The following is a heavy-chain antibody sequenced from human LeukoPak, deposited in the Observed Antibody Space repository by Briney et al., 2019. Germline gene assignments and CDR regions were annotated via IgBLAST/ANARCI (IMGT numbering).Heavy chain of an antibody. J-gene: IGHJ6*02. D-gene: IGHD2-15*01. CDR1: GGTFSSYA. CDR2: IIPIFGTA. Sequence: ASVKASCKASGGTFSSYAISWVRQAPGQGLEWMGGIIPIFGTANYAQKFQGRVTITADESTSTAYMELSSLRSEDTAVYYYARYGIVVVVAAPIYYYYGMDVWGQGTTVTVSS. CDR3: ARYGIVVVVAAPIYYYYGMDV. V-gene: IGHV1-69*01.